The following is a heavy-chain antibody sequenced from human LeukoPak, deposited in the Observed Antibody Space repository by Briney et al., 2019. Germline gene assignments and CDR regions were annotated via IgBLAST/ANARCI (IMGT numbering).Heavy chain of an antibody. CDR3: AKDPTMIVVVIPDY. V-gene: IGHV3-23*01. Sequence: GGSLRLSCAASGFTFSSYAMSWVRRAPGKGLEWVSAISGRGGSTYYADSVKGRFTISRDNSKNTLYLQMNSLRAEDTAVYYCAKDPTMIVVVIPDYWGQGTLVTVSS. J-gene: IGHJ4*02. CDR2: ISGRGGST. D-gene: IGHD3-22*01. CDR1: GFTFSSYA.